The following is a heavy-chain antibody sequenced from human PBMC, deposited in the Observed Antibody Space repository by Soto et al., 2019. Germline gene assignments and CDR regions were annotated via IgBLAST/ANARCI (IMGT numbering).Heavy chain of an antibody. J-gene: IGHJ5*02. D-gene: IGHD3-22*01. CDR3: TPDHTFYIDSSGFLRRRFPS. V-gene: IGHV3-15*01. CDR2: LTSKVDGGTA. CDR1: GFTFTDAW. Sequence: VQLVESGGGLAKPGESLRLSCAASGFTFTDAWMSWVRQAPGKGLEWVGRLTSKVDGGTAEYAAPGRGRFAISTDASRDTFYLQMNSLKADDTAVYYCTPDHTFYIDSSGFLRRRFPSWGQGTLVTVSS.